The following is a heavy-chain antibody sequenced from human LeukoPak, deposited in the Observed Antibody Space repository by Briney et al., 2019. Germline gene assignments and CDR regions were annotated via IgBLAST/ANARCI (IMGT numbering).Heavy chain of an antibody. CDR2: IYTSGST. J-gene: IGHJ4*02. D-gene: IGHD6-13*01. V-gene: IGHV4-61*02. Sequence: SQTLSLTCTVSGGSISSGSYYWSWIRQPAGKGLEWIGRIYTSGSTNYSPSIKSRVTISVDTYKNQYSLKLSSVTAADTAVYYCARGHPPGIALLWGQGTLVTVSS. CDR1: GGSISSGSYY. CDR3: ARGHPPGIALL.